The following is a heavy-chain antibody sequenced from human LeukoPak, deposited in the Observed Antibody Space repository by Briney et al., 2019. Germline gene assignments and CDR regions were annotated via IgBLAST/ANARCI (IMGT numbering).Heavy chain of an antibody. J-gene: IGHJ6*03. CDR2: ISAYNGNT. CDR3: ARVPKLDDFWSGYYREYYYYMDD. D-gene: IGHD3-3*01. Sequence: GASVKVSCKASGYIFTSYGISWVRQAPGQGLEWMGWISAYNGNTNYAQKLQGRVTMTTDTSTSTANMELRSLRSDDTAVYYCARVPKLDDFWSGYYREYYYYMDDWGKGTTVTVSS. V-gene: IGHV1-18*01. CDR1: GYIFTSYG.